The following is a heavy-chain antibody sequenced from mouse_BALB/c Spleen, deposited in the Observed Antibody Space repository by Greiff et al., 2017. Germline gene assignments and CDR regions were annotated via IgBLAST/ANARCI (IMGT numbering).Heavy chain of an antibody. V-gene: IGHV1-14*01. D-gene: IGHD3-3*01. J-gene: IGHJ2*01. CDR3: AAGFHYFDY. CDR1: GYTFTSYV. Sequence: VQLKESGPELVKPGASVKMSCKASGYTFTSYVMHWVKQKPGQGLEWIGYINPYNDGTKYNEKFKGKATLTSDKSSSTAYMELSSLTSEDSAVYYCAAGFHYFDYWGQGTTLTVSS. CDR2: INPYNDGT.